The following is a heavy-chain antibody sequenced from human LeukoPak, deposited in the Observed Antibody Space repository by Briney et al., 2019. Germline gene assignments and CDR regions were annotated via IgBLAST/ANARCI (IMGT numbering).Heavy chain of an antibody. D-gene: IGHD3-10*01. Sequence: ASVKVSCKASGGTFSSYAISWVRQAPGQGLEWMGGIIPIFGTANYAQKFQGRVTITTDESTSTAYMELSSLRSEDTAVYYCARVSHPEIYYYYWGQGTLVTVSS. CDR2: IIPIFGTA. V-gene: IGHV1-69*05. J-gene: IGHJ4*02. CDR3: ARVSHPEIYYYY. CDR1: GGTFSSYA.